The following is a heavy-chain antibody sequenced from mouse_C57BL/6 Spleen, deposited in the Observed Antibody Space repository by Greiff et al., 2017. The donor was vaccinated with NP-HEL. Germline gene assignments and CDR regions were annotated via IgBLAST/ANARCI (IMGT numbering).Heavy chain of an antibody. J-gene: IGHJ2*01. CDR2: ISSGGSYT. Sequence: EVNLVESGGDLVKPGGSLKLSCAASGFTFSSYGMSWVRQTPDKRLEWVATISSGGSYTYYPDSVKGRFTISRDNAKNTLYLQMSSLKSEDTAMYYCARELGHGGFDYWGQGTTLTVSS. CDR3: ARELGHGGFDY. CDR1: GFTFSSYG. D-gene: IGHD4-1*01. V-gene: IGHV5-6*01.